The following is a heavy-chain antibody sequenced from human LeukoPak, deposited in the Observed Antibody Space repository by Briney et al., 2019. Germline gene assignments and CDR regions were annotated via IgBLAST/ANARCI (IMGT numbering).Heavy chain of an antibody. CDR3: ARESNYYDSSGYYTSDAFDI. Sequence: GGSLRLSCAASGFTFSSYAMSWVRQAPGKGLEWVSGINWNGGSTGYADSVKGRFTISRDNAKNSLYLQMNSLRAEDTALYYCARESNYYDSSGYYTSDAFDIWGQGTMVTVSS. J-gene: IGHJ3*02. CDR2: INWNGGST. V-gene: IGHV3-20*04. CDR1: GFTFSSYA. D-gene: IGHD3-22*01.